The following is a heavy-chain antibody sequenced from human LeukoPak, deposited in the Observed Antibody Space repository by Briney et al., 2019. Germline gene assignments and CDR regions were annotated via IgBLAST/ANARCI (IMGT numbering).Heavy chain of an antibody. CDR3: ARDRTTSATVSNGYFQH. J-gene: IGHJ1*01. CDR2: ISGSGGST. Sequence: GGSLRLSCAASGFTFSSYAMSWVRQAPGKGLEWVSAISGSGGSTYYADSVKGRFTISRDNAKNSLYLQMSGLRAEDTAVYYCARDRTTSATVSNGYFQHWGQGTLVTVSS. V-gene: IGHV3-23*01. D-gene: IGHD4-17*01. CDR1: GFTFSSYA.